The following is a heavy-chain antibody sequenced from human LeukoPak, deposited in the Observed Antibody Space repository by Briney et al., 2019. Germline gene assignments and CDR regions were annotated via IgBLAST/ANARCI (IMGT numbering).Heavy chain of an antibody. D-gene: IGHD6-19*01. J-gene: IGHJ6*02. CDR1: GGSISSSNYY. V-gene: IGHV4-39*01. CDR2: IHYNGGT. Sequence: KPSETLSLNCTVSGGSISSSNYYWAWIRQPPGKGLEWIASIHYNGGTYYNPSLKSRVTISVDTSKNQFSLKLSSVTAADTAIYYCARHTRVAAVLRVYGTDVWGQGTTVTVSS. CDR3: ARHTRVAAVLRVYGTDV.